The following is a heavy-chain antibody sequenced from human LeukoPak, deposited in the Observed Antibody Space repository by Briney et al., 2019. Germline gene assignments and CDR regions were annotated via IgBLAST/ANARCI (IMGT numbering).Heavy chain of an antibody. CDR1: EFTFSTYG. Sequence: GRSLRLSCAASEFTFSTYGMHWVRQAPGKGLEWVAVISYDGSYKFYADSVKGRFTISRDNSKSTLYLQMNSLRAEDMAVYYCAKDLGASQHLSWFGPWGQGTLVTVSS. D-gene: IGHD1-26*01. CDR3: AKDLGASQHLSWFGP. CDR2: ISYDGSYK. J-gene: IGHJ5*02. V-gene: IGHV3-30*18.